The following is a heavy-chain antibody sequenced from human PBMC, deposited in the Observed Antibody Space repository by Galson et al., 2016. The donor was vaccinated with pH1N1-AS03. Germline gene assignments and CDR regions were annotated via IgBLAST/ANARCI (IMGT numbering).Heavy chain of an antibody. J-gene: IGHJ6*02. V-gene: IGHV3-30-3*01. Sequence: SLRLSCAASGFTFSTHTMHWVRQAPGKGLEWVAAISYDGGDKFYADSVKGRFTISRDNSKNTLYLQVNSLRAEDTAVYYCAREKSNVGADYSGMDVWGQGTTVTVSS. CDR2: ISYDGGDK. CDR1: GFTFSTHT. D-gene: IGHD1-26*01. CDR3: AREKSNVGADYSGMDV.